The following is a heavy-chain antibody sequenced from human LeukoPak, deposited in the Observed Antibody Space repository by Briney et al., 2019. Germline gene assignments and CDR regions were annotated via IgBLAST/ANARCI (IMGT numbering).Heavy chain of an antibody. D-gene: IGHD4-17*01. V-gene: IGHV3-49*03. CDR1: GFTFGDYA. J-gene: IGHJ6*03. CDR3: TRYGDFILYYYYYYMDV. CDR2: IRSKAYGGTT. Sequence: VQPGRSLRLSCTASGFTFGDYAMSWFRQAPGKGLEWVGFIRSKAYGGTTEYAASVKGRFTISRDDSKSIAYLQMNSLKTEDTAVYYCTRYGDFILYYYYYYMDVWGKGTTVTVSS.